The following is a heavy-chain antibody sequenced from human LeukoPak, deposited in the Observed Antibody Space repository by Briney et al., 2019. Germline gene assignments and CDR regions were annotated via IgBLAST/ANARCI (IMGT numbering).Heavy chain of an antibody. V-gene: IGHV4-4*07. CDR1: GGSISSYY. CDR3: ARGGYYGSGNDFRFDP. J-gene: IGHJ5*02. CDR2: MYTSGST. Sequence: PSETLSLTCTVSGGSISSYYWSWIRQPAGKGLEWIGRMYTSGSTNYNPSLKSRVTISVETSKNQFSLKLKSVTAADTAVYYCARGGYYGSGNDFRFDPWGQGTLVTVSS. D-gene: IGHD3-10*01.